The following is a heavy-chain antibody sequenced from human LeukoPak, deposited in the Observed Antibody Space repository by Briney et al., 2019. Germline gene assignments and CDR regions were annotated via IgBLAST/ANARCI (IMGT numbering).Heavy chain of an antibody. V-gene: IGHV3-11*01. J-gene: IGHJ6*02. D-gene: IGHD3-9*01. CDR3: ARSIGLTGGGVDV. CDR2: ITDSGSTI. Sequence: SLRLSCAASGFTFRDYNMNWVRQAPGKGLEWVSYITDSGSTIHYADSVNGRFTISRDNAKNSLYLQMNSLRAEDSAVYYCARSIGLTGGGVDVWAEGPRSPSP. CDR1: GFTFRDYN.